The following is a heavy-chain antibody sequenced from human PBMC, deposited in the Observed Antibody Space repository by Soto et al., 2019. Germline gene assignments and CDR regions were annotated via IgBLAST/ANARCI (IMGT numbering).Heavy chain of an antibody. CDR3: ARDLLVPAAIHVGDWFDP. CDR1: GGSFSGYY. J-gene: IGHJ5*02. CDR2: VNQSGST. D-gene: IGHD2-2*01. Sequence: SETLSLTCAVYGGSFSGYYWSWIRQPPGKGLEWIGEVNQSGSTNYNPSLKSRVTISVDTSKNQFSLKLSSVTAADTAVYYCARDLLVPAAIHVGDWFDPWGQGTQDTVSS. V-gene: IGHV4-34*01.